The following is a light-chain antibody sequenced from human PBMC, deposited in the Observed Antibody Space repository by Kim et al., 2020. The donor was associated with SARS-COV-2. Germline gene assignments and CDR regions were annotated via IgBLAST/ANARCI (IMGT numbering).Light chain of an antibody. CDR1: QSVSSNH. CDR2: GAS. Sequence: SPGERATLSCRASQSVSSNHLAWYQQKPGQAPRLLIYGASSRATGIPDRFSGSGSGTDFTLTISRLEPEDFAVYYCQQYGSSPLTFGGGTKVDIK. V-gene: IGKV3-20*01. CDR3: QQYGSSPLT. J-gene: IGKJ4*01.